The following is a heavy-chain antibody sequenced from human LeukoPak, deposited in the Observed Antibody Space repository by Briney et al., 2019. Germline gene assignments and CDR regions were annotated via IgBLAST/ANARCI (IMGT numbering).Heavy chain of an antibody. J-gene: IGHJ4*02. CDR2: INHSGST. CDR1: GGSFSGYY. CDR3: ARGQDSSGYVY. V-gene: IGHV4-34*01. Sequence: SETLSLTCAVYGGSFSGYYWSWIRQPPGKGLEWIGEINHSGSTNYNPSLKSRVTISADTSKNQFSLKLSSVTAADTAVYYCARGQDSSGYVYWGQGTLVTVSS. D-gene: IGHD3-22*01.